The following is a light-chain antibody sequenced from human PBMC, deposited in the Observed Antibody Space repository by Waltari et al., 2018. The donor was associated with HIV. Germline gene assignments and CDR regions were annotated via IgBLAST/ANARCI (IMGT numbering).Light chain of an antibody. CDR1: SSDVGSSNL. Sequence: QSALTHPASVSGPPGQSITISCPGTSSDVGSSNLVPWYQQHPGKAPKLMVYEVSKRPSGVSNRFSGSKSGNTASLTISGLQAEDEADYYCCSYADSPPYVFGTGTKVTVL. CDR3: CSYADSPPYV. J-gene: IGLJ1*01. V-gene: IGLV2-23*02. CDR2: EVS.